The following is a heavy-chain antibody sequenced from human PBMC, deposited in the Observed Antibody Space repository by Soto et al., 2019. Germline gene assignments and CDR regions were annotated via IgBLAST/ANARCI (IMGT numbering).Heavy chain of an antibody. V-gene: IGHV4-31*03. CDR3: ARDDHTGYCGVDV. Sequence: QVQLQESGPGLVKPSQTVSLTCSVSGGSIISGGSYWNWIRQRPGKGLEWIGYIYDSENTYNNPSLKGRVFLSIDTSKNQFSLKLTSVTAAYTAVYYCARDDHTGYCGVDVWGQWTTVTVS. J-gene: IGHJ6*02. D-gene: IGHD2-2*02. CDR1: GGSIISGGSY. CDR2: IYDSENT.